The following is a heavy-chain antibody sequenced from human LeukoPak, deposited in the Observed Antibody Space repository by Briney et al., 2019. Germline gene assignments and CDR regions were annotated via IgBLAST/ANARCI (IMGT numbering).Heavy chain of an antibody. CDR3: AREYHYYDTRGYYYFDY. CDR1: AGSISRYY. J-gene: IGHJ4*02. CDR2: IYYSGST. D-gene: IGHD3-22*01. V-gene: IGHV4-59*01. Sequence: SETLSLTCSVSAGSISRYYWSWIRQPPGKGLEWIGYIYYSGSTDYNPPLKSRVTISLDTSKNQFSLKLSSVTAADTAVYYCAREYHYYDTRGYYYFDYWGQGTLVTVSS.